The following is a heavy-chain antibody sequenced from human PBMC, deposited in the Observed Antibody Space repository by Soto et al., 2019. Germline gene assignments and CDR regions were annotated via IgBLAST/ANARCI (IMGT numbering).Heavy chain of an antibody. CDR1: GGSFSGYY. CDR3: ARGSLGGLTVTTFFDY. J-gene: IGHJ4*02. V-gene: IGHV4-34*01. CDR2: INHSGST. Sequence: SETLSLTFAVYGGSFSGYYWSWIRQPPGKGLEWIGEINHSGSTNYNPSLKSRVTISVDTSKNQFSLKLSSVTAADTAVYYCARGSLGGLTVTTFFDYWGQGTLVTVSS. D-gene: IGHD4-4*01.